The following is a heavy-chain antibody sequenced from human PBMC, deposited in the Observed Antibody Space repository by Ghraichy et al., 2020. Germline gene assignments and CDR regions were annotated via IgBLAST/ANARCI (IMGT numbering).Heavy chain of an antibody. D-gene: IGHD2-21*01. Sequence: WSLRLSCAASGFTFSNYALSWVRQAPGKGLEWVSAISIGGDKTYYADSVQGRFTISKDNSKKTLYLQMDSLSAEDTAVYYCARGLMWHLPLDFWGQGALVTVSA. J-gene: IGHJ4*02. CDR3: ARGLMWHLPLDF. V-gene: IGHV3-23*01. CDR2: ISIGGDKT. CDR1: GFTFSNYA.